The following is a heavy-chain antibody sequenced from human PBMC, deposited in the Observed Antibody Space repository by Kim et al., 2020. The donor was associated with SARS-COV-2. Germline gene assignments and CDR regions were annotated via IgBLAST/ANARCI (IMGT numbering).Heavy chain of an antibody. CDR2: IIPILGIA. D-gene: IGHD2-21*02. Sequence: SVKVSCKASGGTFSSYAISWVRQAPGQGLEWMGRIIPILGIANYAQKFQGRVTITADKSTSTAYMELSSLRSEDTAVYYCARGGDQGYYYYGMDVWGQGTTVTVSS. CDR3: ARGGDQGYYYYGMDV. V-gene: IGHV1-69*04. J-gene: IGHJ6*02. CDR1: GGTFSSYA.